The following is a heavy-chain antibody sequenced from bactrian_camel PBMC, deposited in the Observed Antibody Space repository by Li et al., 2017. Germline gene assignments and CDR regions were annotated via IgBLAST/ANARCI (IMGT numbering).Heavy chain of an antibody. V-gene: IGHV3S40*01. J-gene: IGHJ4*01. CDR1: GFTFSSYA. CDR3: AAGALGYIGAKCPPDFGEY. Sequence: VQLVESGGGLVQPGGSLRLSCAASGFTFSSYAMMWVRRAPRRGLEWVSAINSGGGRTYYADSVKGRFTISRDNAKNTLYLQMNSLKSEDTALYYCAAGALGYIGAKCPPDFGEYWGQVTQVTVS. CDR2: INSGGGRT. D-gene: IGHD1*01.